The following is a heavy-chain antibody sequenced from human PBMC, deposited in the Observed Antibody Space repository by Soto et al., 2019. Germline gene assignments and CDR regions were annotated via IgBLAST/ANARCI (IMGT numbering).Heavy chain of an antibody. V-gene: IGHV4-31*03. Sequence: QVQLQESGPGLVKPSQTLSLTCTVSGGSISSGGYYWSWIRQHPGKGLEWIGYIYSSGSTYYNPSLKSRVTISVDTSKNQCALKRSSVTAADTAVYYCARALKDGYNLYNWFDPWGQGTLVTVSS. CDR3: ARALKDGYNLYNWFDP. D-gene: IGHD5-12*01. J-gene: IGHJ5*02. CDR2: IYSSGST. CDR1: GGSISSGGYY.